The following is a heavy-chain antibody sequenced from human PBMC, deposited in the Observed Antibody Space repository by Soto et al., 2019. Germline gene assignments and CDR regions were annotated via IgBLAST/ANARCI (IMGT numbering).Heavy chain of an antibody. CDR2: ISPYSGNT. CDR3: ARLSWLLQPAEY. D-gene: IGHD5-12*01. J-gene: IGHJ4*02. CDR1: GYIFTSHG. V-gene: IGHV1-18*04. Sequence: ASVKVSCKPCGYIFTSHGITWVRQTPGQGRAWVGWISPYSGNTHYAQSLQGRVSMGTDRSTDTAYMELRGLRSDDTAVYYCARLSWLLQPAEYWGQGTLGTVSS.